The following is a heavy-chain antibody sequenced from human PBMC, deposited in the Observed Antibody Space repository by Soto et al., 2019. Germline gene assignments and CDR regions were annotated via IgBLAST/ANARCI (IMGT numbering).Heavy chain of an antibody. CDR3: ATGYYGSGNYLVY. CDR1: GFTFSNAW. CDR2: LKGKTDGGTT. V-gene: IGHV3-15*01. D-gene: IGHD3-10*01. Sequence: GGTLRLSCSASGFTFSNAWMRWVRQAPGKGLEWVARLKGKTDGGTTDYAAPVKGRFTVSSDDSKNTLYLQMNSLKTEDTAVYYCATGYYGSGNYLVYWGQGTLVTVSS. J-gene: IGHJ4*02.